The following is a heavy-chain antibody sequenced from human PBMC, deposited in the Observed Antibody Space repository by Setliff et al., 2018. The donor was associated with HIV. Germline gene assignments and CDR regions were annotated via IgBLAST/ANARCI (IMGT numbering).Heavy chain of an antibody. J-gene: IGHJ5*02. CDR3: ARAVNYWGLLSWFDP. Sequence: ASVKVSCKASGGTFSSYAISWVRQAPGQGLEWMGGIIPIFGTANYAQKLQGRVTMTKDTSTSTAYMELRSLRSDDTAVYYCARAVNYWGLLSWFDPWGQGTLVTVSS. CDR2: IIPIFGTA. V-gene: IGHV1-69*05. CDR1: GGTFSSYA. D-gene: IGHD7-27*01.